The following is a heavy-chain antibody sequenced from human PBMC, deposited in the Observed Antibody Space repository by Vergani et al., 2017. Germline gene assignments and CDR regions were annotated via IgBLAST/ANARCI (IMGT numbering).Heavy chain of an antibody. Sequence: EVQLVESGGGLVQPGGSLRLSCVASGFDFSDYYMSWIRQAPGKGLEWVANIKKQDGNDRYYVGSVKGRLTISRDNARKSLYLQMSSLRAEDTAVYYCARASATYGADYWGQGTLVTVSS. CDR3: ARASATYGADY. CDR2: IKKQDGNDR. D-gene: IGHD3-10*01. J-gene: IGHJ4*02. CDR1: GFDFSDYY. V-gene: IGHV3-7*01.